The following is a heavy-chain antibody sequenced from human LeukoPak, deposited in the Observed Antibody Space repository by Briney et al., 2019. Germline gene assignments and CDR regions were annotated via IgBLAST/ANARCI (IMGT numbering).Heavy chain of an antibody. J-gene: IGHJ4*02. D-gene: IGHD4-23*01. Sequence: PSETLSLTCTVSGDSISSYHLNWIRQPPGKGLEWIGYIYYSGSTNYNPSLKSRVTISVDTSKNQFSLKLSSVTAADTAVYYCARGGSRGGLFPLWGQGTLVTVSS. CDR1: GDSISSYH. V-gene: IGHV4-59*01. CDR2: IYYSGST. CDR3: ARGGSRGGLFPL.